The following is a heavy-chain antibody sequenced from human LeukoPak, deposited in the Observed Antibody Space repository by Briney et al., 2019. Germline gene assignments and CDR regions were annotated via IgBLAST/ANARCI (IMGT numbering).Heavy chain of an antibody. CDR3: ARVRGYYDSSGYYRY. D-gene: IGHD3-22*01. J-gene: IGHJ4*02. V-gene: IGHV1-18*01. CDR2: ISAENGNT. Sequence: ASVKVSCKASGYTFINYGISWVRQAPGQGLEWMGWISAENGNTGYVENLQGRVTMTTDTSSSTVYMELRSLGSDDTAVYYCARVRGYYDSSGYYRYWGQGTLVTVSS. CDR1: GYTFINYG.